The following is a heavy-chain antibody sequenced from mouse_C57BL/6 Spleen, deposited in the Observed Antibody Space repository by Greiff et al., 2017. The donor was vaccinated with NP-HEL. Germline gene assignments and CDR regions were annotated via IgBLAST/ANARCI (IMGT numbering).Heavy chain of an antibody. CDR1: GFTFSDYY. V-gene: IGHV5-16*01. D-gene: IGHD1-1*01. CDR2: INYDGSST. Sequence: EVKLMESEGGLVQPGSSMKLSCTASGFTFSDYYMAWVRQVPEKGLEWVANINYDGSSTYYLDSLKSRFIISRDNAKNILYLQMSSLKSEDTATYYCARDLYYGSSYAMDYWGQGTSVTVSS. CDR3: ARDLYYGSSYAMDY. J-gene: IGHJ4*01.